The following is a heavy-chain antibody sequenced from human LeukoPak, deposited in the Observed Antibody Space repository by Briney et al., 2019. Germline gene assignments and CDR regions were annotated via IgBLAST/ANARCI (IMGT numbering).Heavy chain of an antibody. CDR2: IYSGGST. CDR3: ARDEDEYGGKD. D-gene: IGHD4-23*01. J-gene: IGHJ4*02. V-gene: IGHV3-53*01. Sequence: GGSLRLSCAASGFTFNKYGMHWVRQAPGKGLEWVSVIYSGGSTYYADSVKGRFTISRDNSKNTLYLQINSLRAEDTAVYFCARDEDEYGGKDWGQGTLVTVSP. CDR1: GFTFNKYG.